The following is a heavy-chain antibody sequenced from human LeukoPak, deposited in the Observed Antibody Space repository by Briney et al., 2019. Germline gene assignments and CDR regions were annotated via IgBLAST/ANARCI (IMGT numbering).Heavy chain of an antibody. Sequence: GGSLRLSCTASGFTFSTYSMNWVRQAPGRGLGRVSYISGSSSSSDGGAIQYADSVKGRFTISRDNSKNTLYLQMNSLRAEDTAVYYCAKGSHYFDTSAYSDYWGQGTLVTVSS. CDR3: AKGSHYFDTSAYSDY. D-gene: IGHD3-22*01. J-gene: IGHJ4*02. CDR1: GFTFSTYS. V-gene: IGHV3-48*01. CDR2: ISGSSSSSDGGAI.